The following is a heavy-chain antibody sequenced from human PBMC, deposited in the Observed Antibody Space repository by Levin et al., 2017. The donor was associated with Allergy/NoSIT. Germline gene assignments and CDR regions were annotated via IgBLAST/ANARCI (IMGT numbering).Heavy chain of an antibody. J-gene: IGHJ5*02. CDR2: IYSSGTT. D-gene: IGHD2-21*02. V-gene: IGHV4-61*02. Sequence: SQTLSLTCTVSGDSINGTSFYWSWIRQPAGKGLEWIGRIYSSGTTNYNPSLKSRVTISLDTSRNQFSLNLRSMTAADTAVYYCARGTYGGGNSCKGGLSGNWFDPWGQGTLVTVSS. CDR1: GDSINGTSFY. CDR3: ARGTYGGGNSCKGGLSGNWFDP.